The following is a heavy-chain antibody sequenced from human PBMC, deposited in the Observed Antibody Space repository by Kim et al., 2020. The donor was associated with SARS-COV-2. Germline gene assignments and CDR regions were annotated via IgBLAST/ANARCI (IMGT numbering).Heavy chain of an antibody. CDR1: GFTFGDYA. J-gene: IGHJ4*02. Sequence: GESLRLSCVASGFTFGDYAMTWVRQAPGKGLEWVSGFSAFGGSTYYSDSVKGRFTISRDNSKNTLYLQMNSLRVNDTAVYFCARHSTGWYTDYWGRGILVTVSS. D-gene: IGHD6-19*01. CDR3: ARHSTGWYTDY. CDR2: FSAFGGST. V-gene: IGHV3-23*01.